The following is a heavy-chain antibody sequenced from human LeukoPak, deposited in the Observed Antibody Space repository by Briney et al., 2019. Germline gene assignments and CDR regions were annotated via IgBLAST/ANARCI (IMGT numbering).Heavy chain of an antibody. CDR3: ARDIRYSSGWHLNCWYMDV. V-gene: IGHV3-53*01. D-gene: IGHD6-19*01. J-gene: IGHJ6*03. Sequence: PGGSLRLSCAASGFTVSSDYMSWVRQAPGRGLQWVSVIYSGGSTYYADSVKGRFTISRDNSKHTLYLQMNSLRAEDTAVYYCARDIRYSSGWHLNCWYMDVWGKGTTVTVSS. CDR1: GFTVSSDY. CDR2: IYSGGST.